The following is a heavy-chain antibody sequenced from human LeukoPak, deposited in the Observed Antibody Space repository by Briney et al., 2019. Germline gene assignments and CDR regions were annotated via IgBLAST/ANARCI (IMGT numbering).Heavy chain of an antibody. D-gene: IGHD3-3*01. CDR2: IYTSGST. J-gene: IGHJ4*02. V-gene: IGHV4-61*02. CDR3: ARGGYYDFFGY. CDR1: GGSISSGSYY. Sequence: SETLSLTCTVSGGSISSGSYYWSWIRQPAGKGLEWIGRIYTSGSTNYNPSLKSRVTISVDTSKNQFSLKLSSVTAADTAVYYCARGGYYDFFGYWGQGTLVTVSS.